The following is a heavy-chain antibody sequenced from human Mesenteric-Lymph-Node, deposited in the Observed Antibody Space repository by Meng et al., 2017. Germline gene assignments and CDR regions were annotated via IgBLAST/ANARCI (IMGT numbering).Heavy chain of an antibody. CDR3: ARDIAEYSSGWYGY. J-gene: IGHJ4*02. D-gene: IGHD6-19*01. Sequence: QVQPWQPCSELKNPGASVTVSCKASGYTFTSDAMNWVRQAPGQGLEWMGWINTNTGNPTYAQGFTGRFVFSLNTSVSTAYLQISSLKAEDTAVYYCARDIAEYSSGWYGYWGQGTLVTVSS. CDR2: INTNTGNP. V-gene: IGHV7-4-1*02. CDR1: GYTFTSDA.